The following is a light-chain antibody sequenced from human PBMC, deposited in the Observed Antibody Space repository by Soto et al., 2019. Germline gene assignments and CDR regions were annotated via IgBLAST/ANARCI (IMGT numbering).Light chain of an antibody. CDR2: DVS. CDR3: SSYTTGGSYV. V-gene: IGLV2-14*01. CDR1: SRDVGGYNS. Sequence: QSVLTQPASVSGSPGLSIAISCTGTSRDVGGYNSVSWYQQQPGKVPKLMIYDVSNRPSRVSNRFSGSKSGNTASLTISGLQAEDEGDYYCSSYTTGGSYVFGTGTKLTVL. J-gene: IGLJ1*01.